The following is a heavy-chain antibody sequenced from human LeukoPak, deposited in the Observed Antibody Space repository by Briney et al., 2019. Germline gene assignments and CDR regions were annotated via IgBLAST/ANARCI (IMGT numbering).Heavy chain of an antibody. D-gene: IGHD6-6*01. J-gene: IGHJ6*03. CDR2: IYYSGST. V-gene: IGHV4-39*01. Sequence: SETLSLTCTVSGGSISSSSYYWGWIRQPPGKGPEWIGSIYYSGSTYYNPSLKSRVTISVDTSKNQFSLKLSSVTAADTAVYYCARRGIAARSNYYYMDVWGKGTTVTVSS. CDR1: GGSISSSSYY. CDR3: ARRGIAARSNYYYMDV.